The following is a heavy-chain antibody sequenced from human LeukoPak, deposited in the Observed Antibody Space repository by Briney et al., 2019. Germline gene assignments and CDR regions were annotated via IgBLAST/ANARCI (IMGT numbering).Heavy chain of an antibody. D-gene: IGHD3-22*01. CDR2: IGGYNGNT. Sequence: ASVKVSCKASGYTFTNYGIFWVRQAPGQGLEWMGWIGGYNGNTNYAQRVQGRVTMTTETSTSTAYMELRSLRSDDTAVYYCARDNRAYFDTSGPGGFLDYWGQGTLVTVSS. J-gene: IGHJ4*02. CDR3: ARDNRAYFDTSGPGGFLDY. V-gene: IGHV1-18*01. CDR1: GYTFTNYG.